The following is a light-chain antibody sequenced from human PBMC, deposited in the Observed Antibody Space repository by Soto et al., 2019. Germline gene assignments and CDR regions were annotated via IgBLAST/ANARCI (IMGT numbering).Light chain of an antibody. CDR1: QRVSSSH. J-gene: IGKJ1*01. CDR3: QQDSSSPGT. V-gene: IGKV3-20*01. Sequence: EIVLTQSPGTLSLSPGERATLSCRASQRVSSSHLAWYRQTLGQAPRLLIYGTSNMATGIPARFSGSVSGTDFTLTIGRLEPEDFAVYYCQQDSSSPGTFGPGTKVEI. CDR2: GTS.